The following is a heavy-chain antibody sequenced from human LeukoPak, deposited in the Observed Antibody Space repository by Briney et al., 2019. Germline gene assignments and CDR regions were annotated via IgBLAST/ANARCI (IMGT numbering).Heavy chain of an antibody. CDR2: IYYSGST. Sequence: SETLSLTCTVSGGSISSYYWSWIRQPPGKGLGWIGYIYYSGSTNYNPSLKSPVTISVDTSKSQFSLKLSSVTAADTAVYYYARENAYYYYRDVWGKGTTVTISS. CDR3: ARENAYYYYRDV. D-gene: IGHD1-1*01. J-gene: IGHJ6*03. CDR1: GGSISSYY. V-gene: IGHV4-59*01.